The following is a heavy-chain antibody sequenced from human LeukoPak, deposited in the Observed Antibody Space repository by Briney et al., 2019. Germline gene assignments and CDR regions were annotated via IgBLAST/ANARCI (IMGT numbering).Heavy chain of an antibody. CDR1: AFTFSSYA. Sequence: GGSLRLSCAASAFTFSSYALHWVRQAPGKVLEWVAVISNDGSKKDYADSVKGRFTISSDNSKNTLYLQMNSLRAEDTAVYYCARGARKGDDYGGFFDYWGQGTLVTVSS. J-gene: IGHJ4*02. CDR3: ARGARKGDDYGGFFDY. V-gene: IGHV3-30*04. CDR2: ISNDGSKK. D-gene: IGHD4-23*01.